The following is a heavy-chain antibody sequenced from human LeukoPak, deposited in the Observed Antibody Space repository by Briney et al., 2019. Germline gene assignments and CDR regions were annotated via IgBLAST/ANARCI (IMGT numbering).Heavy chain of an antibody. CDR1: VYTCSSYW. V-gene: IGHV3-7*01. Sequence: PGGSIRISCAATVYTCSSYWKSWVRQAPGEGMEWVAHIQKDGSEKYYVDSVKGGFTISRDNAKNSLYLQMNSLRAEDTAVYYCVRDPGAGYFDYWGQGTLVTVSS. D-gene: IGHD1-26*01. CDR2: IQKDGSEK. J-gene: IGHJ4*02. CDR3: VRDPGAGYFDY.